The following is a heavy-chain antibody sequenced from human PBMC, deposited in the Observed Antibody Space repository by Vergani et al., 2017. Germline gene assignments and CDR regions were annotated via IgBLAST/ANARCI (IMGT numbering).Heavy chain of an antibody. V-gene: IGHV1-46*01. CDR1: GYTFTSYY. J-gene: IGHJ4*02. CDR3: ARDRGMVRGVIGRLYDY. Sequence: QVQLVQSGAEVKKPGASVKVSCKASGYTFTSYYMHWVRQAPGQGLEWMGIINPSGGSTSYAQKCQGRVSITRDTSTSTVYMELSSLRSEDTAVYYCARDRGMVRGVIGRLYDYWGQGTLVTVSS. CDR2: INPSGGST. D-gene: IGHD3-10*01.